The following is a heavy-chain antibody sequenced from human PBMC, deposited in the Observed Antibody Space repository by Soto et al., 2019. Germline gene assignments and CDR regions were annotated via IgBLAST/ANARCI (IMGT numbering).Heavy chain of an antibody. CDR2: IYYSVST. J-gene: IGHJ4*02. CDR1: GGSISSYY. CDR3: ARSDHYYYDSSGYWEY. Sequence: SETLSLTCAVAGGSISSYYWSWIRHRPVKGLEWIGYIYYSVSTNYNPSLKSRLTISVDTSKNQFSLKLSSVTAADTAVYYCARSDHYYYDSSGYWEYWGQGTLVTAPQ. V-gene: IGHV4-59*08. D-gene: IGHD3-22*01.